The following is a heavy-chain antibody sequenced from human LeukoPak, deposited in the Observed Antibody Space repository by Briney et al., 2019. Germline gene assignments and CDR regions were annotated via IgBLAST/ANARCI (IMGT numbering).Heavy chain of an antibody. Sequence: PGGSLSLSCAASGFTFSGYAMSWVRQAPGKGLEWGSAISGSGGSTSYAYSVKGRFTISRDNSKNTTYLPMNSLRAQDTAVYYCAKDRTYSGYDDYFDYWGQGTLVTVSS. CDR2: ISGSGGST. J-gene: IGHJ4*02. CDR1: GFTFSGYA. CDR3: AKDRTYSGYDDYFDY. D-gene: IGHD5-12*01. V-gene: IGHV3-23*01.